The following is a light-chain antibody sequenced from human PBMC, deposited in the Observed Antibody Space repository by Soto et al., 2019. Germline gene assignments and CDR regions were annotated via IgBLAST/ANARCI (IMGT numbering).Light chain of an antibody. CDR1: SSDVGGYNF. V-gene: IGLV2-14*03. Sequence: QSALTQPASVSGSPGQSITISCSGTSSDVGGYNFVSWYPVHPGKAPRLILYDVSSRPSGVSYRFSGSKSANTASLNISRLQAGDEADYYCSSYTTTTSLVVFGGGTKLTVL. CDR2: DVS. CDR3: SSYTTTTSLVV. J-gene: IGLJ2*01.